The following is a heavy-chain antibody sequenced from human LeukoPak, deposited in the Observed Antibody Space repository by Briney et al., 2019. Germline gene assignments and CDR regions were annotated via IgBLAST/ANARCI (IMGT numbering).Heavy chain of an antibody. D-gene: IGHD3-3*01. CDR3: ARGLEWHNKGXLDY. Sequence: GGSLRLSCAASGFTFSSYSMNWVRQAPGKGLEWVSSISSSSSYIYYADSVKGRFTISRDNAKNSLYLQMNSLRAEDTAVYYCARGLEWHNKGXLDYWGQGTLVTVSS. CDR1: GFTFSSYS. CDR2: ISSSSSYI. V-gene: IGHV3-21*01. J-gene: IGHJ4*02.